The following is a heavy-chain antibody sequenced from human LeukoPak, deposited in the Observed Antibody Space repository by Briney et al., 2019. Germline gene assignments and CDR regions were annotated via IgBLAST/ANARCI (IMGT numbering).Heavy chain of an antibody. Sequence: AXVKVSCKASGYTFTGYYMHWVRQAPGQELEWMGWINPNSGGTNYAQKFQRRVTMTRDTSISTAYMELSRLRSDDTAVYYCARGWGDCSSTSCYHSWFDPWGQGTLVSASS. D-gene: IGHD2-2*01. V-gene: IGHV1-2*02. CDR3: ARGWGDCSSTSCYHSWFDP. CDR2: INPNSGGT. J-gene: IGHJ5*02. CDR1: GYTFTGYY.